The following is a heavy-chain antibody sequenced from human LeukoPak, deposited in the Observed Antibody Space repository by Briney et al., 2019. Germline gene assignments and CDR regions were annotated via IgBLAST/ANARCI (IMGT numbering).Heavy chain of an antibody. CDR1: GFTFSSYA. V-gene: IGHV3-30-3*01. Sequence: GGSLRLSCAASGFTFSSYAMHWVRQAPGKGLEWVAVISYDGSNKYYADSVKGRFTISRDNSKNTLYLQMNSLRAEDTAVYYCARTRLQLWSQFDYWAREPWSPSP. D-gene: IGHD5-18*01. J-gene: IGHJ4*02. CDR2: ISYDGSNK. CDR3: ARTRLQLWSQFDY.